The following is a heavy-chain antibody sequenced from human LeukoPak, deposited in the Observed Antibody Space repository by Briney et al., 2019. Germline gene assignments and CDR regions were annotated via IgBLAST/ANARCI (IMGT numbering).Heavy chain of an antibody. V-gene: IGHV3-23*01. J-gene: IGHJ4*02. CDR1: GFTFNNYA. CDR3: AKRDYNFWSGYNY. CDR2: ISDSGSST. Sequence: GGSLRLSCAASGFTFNNYAMSWVRQAPGKGLGWVSSISDSGSSTYYADSVKGRFTISRDNSKNTLYLQMNSLRAEDTAIYYCAKRDYNFWSGYNYWGQGTLVTVSS. D-gene: IGHD3-3*01.